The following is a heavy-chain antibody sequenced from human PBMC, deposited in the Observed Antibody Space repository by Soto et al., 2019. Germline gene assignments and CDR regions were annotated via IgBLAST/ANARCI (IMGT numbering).Heavy chain of an antibody. CDR1: GGSISSGGYY. CDR3: AASCVACGGFHSYGMDF. V-gene: IGHV4-31*03. Sequence: SETLSLTCTVSGGSISSGGYYWYWIRQHPGKGLEWIGYIYYSGTTYYNPSLKSRVTISVDTSKNQFSLKLSSVTAADTAVYYCAASCVACGGFHSYGMDFWGQGITVTVSS. D-gene: IGHD2-21*01. J-gene: IGHJ6*02. CDR2: IYYSGTT.